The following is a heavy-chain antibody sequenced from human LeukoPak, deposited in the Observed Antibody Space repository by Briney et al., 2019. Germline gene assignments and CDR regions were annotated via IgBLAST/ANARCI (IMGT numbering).Heavy chain of an antibody. V-gene: IGHV1-18*01. CDR2: ISAYNGNT. J-gene: IGHJ6*03. D-gene: IGHD2-15*01. CDR1: GYTFTSYG. CDR3: ARGVVAATFYYYMDV. Sequence: GASVKVSCKASGYTFTSYGISWVRQAPGQGLEGMGWISAYNGNTNYAQKLQGRVTMTTDTSISTAYMELNSLKSDDTAVYFCARGVVAATFYYYMDVWGKGTTVTVSS.